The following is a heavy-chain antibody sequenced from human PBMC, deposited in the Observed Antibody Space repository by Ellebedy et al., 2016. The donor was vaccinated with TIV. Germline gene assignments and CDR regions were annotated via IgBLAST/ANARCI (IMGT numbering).Heavy chain of an antibody. Sequence: SETLSLXXAVYGGSFSGYYWSWIRQPPGKGLEWIGEINHSGSTNYNPSLKSRVTISVDTSKNQFSLKLSSVTAADTAVYYCARGIIVVVPAATKSGYYYYYMDVWGKGTTVTVSS. J-gene: IGHJ6*03. CDR1: GGSFSGYY. CDR2: INHSGST. V-gene: IGHV4-34*01. CDR3: ARGIIVVVPAATKSGYYYYYMDV. D-gene: IGHD2-2*01.